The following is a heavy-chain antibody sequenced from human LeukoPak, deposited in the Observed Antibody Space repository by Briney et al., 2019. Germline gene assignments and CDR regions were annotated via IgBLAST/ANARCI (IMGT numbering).Heavy chain of an antibody. V-gene: IGHV3-53*01. D-gene: IGHD3-22*01. CDR3: ATDLDSSGYYYYFDY. J-gene: IGHJ4*02. Sequence: GGSLRLSCAAAGFTVSSNYMSWVRQAPGKGLEWVSVIYSGGSTYYADSVKGRFTISRDNSKNTLYLQMNSLRAEDTAVYYCATDLDSSGYYYYFDYWGQGTLVTVSS. CDR2: IYSGGST. CDR1: GFTVSSNY.